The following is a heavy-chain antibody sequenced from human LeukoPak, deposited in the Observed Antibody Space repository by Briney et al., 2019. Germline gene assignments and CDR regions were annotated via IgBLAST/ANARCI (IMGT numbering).Heavy chain of an antibody. D-gene: IGHD7-27*01. Sequence: PSDTLSLTCAVSAYSISSYNWWAWIRQPPGKGLEWIGYIYYSGDTYYNPSLKSRVTMSVDTSKNQFSLKLSSVTAVDTAVYYCVKKVAGVAWFDSWGQGTLVTVSS. CDR2: IYYSGDT. CDR3: VKKVAGVAWFDS. J-gene: IGHJ5*01. CDR1: AYSISSYNW. V-gene: IGHV4-28*01.